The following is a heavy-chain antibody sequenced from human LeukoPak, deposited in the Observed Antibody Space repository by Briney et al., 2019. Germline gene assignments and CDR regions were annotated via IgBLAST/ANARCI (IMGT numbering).Heavy chain of an antibody. Sequence: SVKVSCKASGGTFSSYAISWVRQAPGQGLEWMGEIIPIFGTANYPQQFQGRVTITTDESTSTAYMALSRLRSEDTAVYYCARDDLGFWSGYYAFDIWGQGTMVTVSS. V-gene: IGHV1-69*05. D-gene: IGHD3-3*01. CDR2: IIPIFGTA. J-gene: IGHJ3*02. CDR3: ARDDLGFWSGYYAFDI. CDR1: GGTFSSYA.